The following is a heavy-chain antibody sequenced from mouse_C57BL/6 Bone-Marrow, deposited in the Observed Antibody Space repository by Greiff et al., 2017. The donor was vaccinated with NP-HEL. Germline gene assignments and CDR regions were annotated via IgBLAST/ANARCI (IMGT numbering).Heavy chain of an antibody. Sequence: QVHVKQPGAELVKPGASVKMSCKASGYTFTSYWITWVKQRPGQGLEWIGDIYPGSGSTNYNEKFKSKATLTVDTSSSTAYMQLSSLTSEDSAVYYCARSSNYYWYFDVWGTGTTVTVSS. CDR1: GYTFTSYW. CDR3: ARSSNYYWYFDV. V-gene: IGHV1-55*01. CDR2: IYPGSGST. J-gene: IGHJ1*03. D-gene: IGHD2-5*01.